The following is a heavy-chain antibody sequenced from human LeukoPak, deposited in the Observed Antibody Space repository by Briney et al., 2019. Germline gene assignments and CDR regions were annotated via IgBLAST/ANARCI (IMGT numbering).Heavy chain of an antibody. CDR1: GGSISSYY. CDR3: ARVPGSMVRRRPYYFDY. J-gene: IGHJ4*02. D-gene: IGHD5-18*01. Sequence: SETLSLTCTVSGGSISSYYWSWIRQPPGKGLEWIGYIYYSGSTNYNPSLKSRVTISVDTPKNQFSLKLSSVTAADTAVYYCARVPGSMVRRRPYYFDYWGQGTLVTVSS. CDR2: IYYSGST. V-gene: IGHV4-59*01.